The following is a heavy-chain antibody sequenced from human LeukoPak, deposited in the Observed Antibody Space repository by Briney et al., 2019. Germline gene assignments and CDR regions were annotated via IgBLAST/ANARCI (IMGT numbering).Heavy chain of an antibody. D-gene: IGHD3-10*01. CDR2: IYYSGST. Sequence: SETLSLTCTVSGGSISSYYWSWIRQPPGKGLEWIGYIYYSGSTNYNPSLKSRVTISVDTSKNQFSLKLSSVTAADTAVYYCARQGSGSYYKGTNWFDLWGQGTLVTVSS. V-gene: IGHV4-59*08. CDR1: GGSISSYY. J-gene: IGHJ5*02. CDR3: ARQGSGSYYKGTNWFDL.